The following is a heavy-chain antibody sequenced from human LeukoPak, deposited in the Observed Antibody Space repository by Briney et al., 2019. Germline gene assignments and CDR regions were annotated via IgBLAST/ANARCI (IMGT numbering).Heavy chain of an antibody. J-gene: IGHJ4*02. Sequence: GGSLRLSCAASGFTFSDYYMSWIPQAPGKGLEWVSYISSSGSTIYYADSVKGRFTISRDNAKNSLYLQMNSLRAEDTAVYYCARDLELLGGNQLRNDYWGQGTLVTVSS. CDR2: ISSSGSTI. D-gene: IGHD1-14*01. CDR3: ARDLELLGGNQLRNDY. CDR1: GFTFSDYY. V-gene: IGHV3-11*01.